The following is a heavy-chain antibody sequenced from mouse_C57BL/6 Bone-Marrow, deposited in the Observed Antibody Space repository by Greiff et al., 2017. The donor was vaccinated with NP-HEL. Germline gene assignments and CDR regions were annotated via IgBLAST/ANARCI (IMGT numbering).Heavy chain of an antibody. CDR3: ARSRMVTTGGFAY. Sequence: QVQLQHPGAELVKPGASVKLSCKASGYTFTSYWMHWVKQRPGQGLEWIGMIHPDSGSTHYNEKFKSKATMTVDKSSSTAYMQLSSLTSEDSAVYDCARSRMVTTGGFAYWGQGTLVTVSA. V-gene: IGHV1-64*01. CDR2: IHPDSGST. D-gene: IGHD2-2*01. CDR1: GYTFTSYW. J-gene: IGHJ3*01.